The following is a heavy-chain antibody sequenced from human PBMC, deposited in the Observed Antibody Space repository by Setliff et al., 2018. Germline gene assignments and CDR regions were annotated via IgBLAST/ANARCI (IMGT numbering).Heavy chain of an antibody. V-gene: IGHV1-18*01. J-gene: IGHJ5*02. CDR3: AAERYSGGSCCWFDP. CDR2: ISAYNGNT. CDR1: GYTFTSYG. D-gene: IGHD2-15*01. Sequence: ASVKVSCKASGYTFTSYGISWVRQAPGQGLEWMGWISAYNGNTNYAQKSQERVTITRDMSTNTAYMELSSLRSDDTAVYYCAAERYSGGSCCWFDPWGQGTLVTVSS.